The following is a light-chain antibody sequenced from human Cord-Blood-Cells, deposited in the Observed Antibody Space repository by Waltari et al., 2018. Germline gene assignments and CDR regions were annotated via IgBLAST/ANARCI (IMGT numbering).Light chain of an antibody. V-gene: IGLV3-9*01. CDR1: NIGSKN. CDR3: QVWDSSTVV. CDR2: RES. Sequence: SYELPQPLSVSVALGQTARITCGGNNIGSKNVHWYQQKPGQAPVLVIYRESNRPSGIPERFSGSNSGNTATLTISRAQAGDEADYYCQVWDSSTVVFGGGTKLTVL. J-gene: IGLJ2*01.